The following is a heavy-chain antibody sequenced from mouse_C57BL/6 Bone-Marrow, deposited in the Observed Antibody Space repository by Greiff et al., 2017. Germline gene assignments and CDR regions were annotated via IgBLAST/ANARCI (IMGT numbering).Heavy chain of an antibody. J-gene: IGHJ2*01. V-gene: IGHV1-81*01. CDR2: IYPRSGNT. CDR1: GYTFPSSG. CDR3: ARDYYGSSYGY. D-gene: IGHD1-1*01. Sequence: QVQLQQSGAELARPGASVKLSCKASGYTFPSSGISWVKQRTGQGLEWIGEIYPRSGNTYYNEKFKGKATLTADKSSSTAYMELRSLTSEDSAVYFCARDYYGSSYGYWGQGTTLTVSS.